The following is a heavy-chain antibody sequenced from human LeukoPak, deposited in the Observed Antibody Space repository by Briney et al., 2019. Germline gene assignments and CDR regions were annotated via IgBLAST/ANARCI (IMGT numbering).Heavy chain of an antibody. J-gene: IGHJ6*03. V-gene: IGHV4-59*08. Sequence: PSETLSLTCTVSGGSIGTYYRSWVRQSPGTGLDWIGYIYVTGTRYNPYLQSRVTISVDRSRNQFFLKMTSVTAADTAVYYCARHIGGGIEDMDVWGRGTKVTVSS. CDR1: GGSIGTYY. CDR2: IYVTGT. CDR3: ARHIGGGIEDMDV. D-gene: IGHD3-16*02.